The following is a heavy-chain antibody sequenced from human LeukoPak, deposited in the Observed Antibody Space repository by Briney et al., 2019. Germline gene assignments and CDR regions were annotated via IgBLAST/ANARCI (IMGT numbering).Heavy chain of an antibody. CDR2: INPNSGGT. Sequence: GASVKVSCKASGYTFTGYYMHWVRQAPGQGLEWMGRINPNSGGTNYAQKFQGRVTMTRDTSISTAYMELSRLRSDDTAVYYCARQLGSGWYNWFDPWGRGTLVTVSS. V-gene: IGHV1-2*02. CDR3: ARQLGSGWYNWFDP. CDR1: GYTFTGYY. J-gene: IGHJ5*02. D-gene: IGHD6-19*01.